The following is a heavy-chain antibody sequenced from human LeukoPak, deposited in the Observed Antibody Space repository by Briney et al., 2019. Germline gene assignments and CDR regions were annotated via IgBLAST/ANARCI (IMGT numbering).Heavy chain of an antibody. J-gene: IGHJ6*02. CDR1: GFTVSNNY. V-gene: IGHV3-53*05. CDR3: ASGDGSGRYYYYYGMDV. Sequence: GGSLRLSCAASGFTVSNNYMSWVRQAPGKGLEWVSVIYSGGGTFYSDSVKCRFTISRDNSKNTLYLQMNSLRAEDTAVYYCASGDGSGRYYYYYGMDVRGQGTTVTVSS. D-gene: IGHD3-10*01. CDR2: IYSGGGT.